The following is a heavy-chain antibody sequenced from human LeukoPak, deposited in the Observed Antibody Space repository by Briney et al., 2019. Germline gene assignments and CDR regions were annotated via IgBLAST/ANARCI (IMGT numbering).Heavy chain of an antibody. V-gene: IGHV4-34*01. D-gene: IGHD5-12*01. Sequence: SETLSLTCAVYGGSFSGYYWSWIRQPPGKGLEWIGEINHSGSTNYNPSLKSRVTISVDTSKNQFSLKLSSVTAADTAVYYCATTLTRGYVSRGVRLDYWGQGTLVTVSS. J-gene: IGHJ4*02. CDR2: INHSGST. CDR1: GGSFSGYY. CDR3: ATTLTRGYVSRGVRLDY.